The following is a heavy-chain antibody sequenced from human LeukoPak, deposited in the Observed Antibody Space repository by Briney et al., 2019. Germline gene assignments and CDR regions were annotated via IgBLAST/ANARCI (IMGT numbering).Heavy chain of an antibody. D-gene: IGHD5-24*01. CDR3: ARFREGYRAPD. CDR1: GGSITTHY. V-gene: IGHV4-59*11. Sequence: SETLSLTCTVSGGSITTHYWTWIRQPPGKGLEWIGYIYNSGSSNYNPSLKSRVSISVDTSKNQFSLKLTSVTAADTAVYYCARFREGYRAPDWGQGTLVTVSS. J-gene: IGHJ4*02. CDR2: IYNSGSS.